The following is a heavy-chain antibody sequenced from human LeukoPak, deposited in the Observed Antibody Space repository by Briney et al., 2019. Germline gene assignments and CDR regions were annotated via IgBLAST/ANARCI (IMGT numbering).Heavy chain of an antibody. CDR1: GGSISSYY. Sequence: RASETLSLTCTVSGGSISSYYWSWIRQPPGKGLEWIGYIYYSGSTNYNPSLKSRVTISVDTSKNQFSLKLSSVTAADTAVYYCARDAARDYYDSSGYYPFDPWGQGTLVTVSS. J-gene: IGHJ5*02. CDR3: ARDAARDYYDSSGYYPFDP. V-gene: IGHV4-59*01. CDR2: IYYSGST. D-gene: IGHD3-22*01.